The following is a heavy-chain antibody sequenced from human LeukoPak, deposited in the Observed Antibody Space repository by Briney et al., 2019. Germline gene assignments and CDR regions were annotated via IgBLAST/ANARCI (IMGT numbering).Heavy chain of an antibody. J-gene: IGHJ4*02. Sequence: SETLSLTCTVSGSSISSSSYYWGWIRQPPGKGLEWIGSIYYSGSTYYNPSLKSRVTISVDMSKNQFSLKLSSVTAADTAVYYCARSVVGADRGYYFDYWGQGTLVTVSS. CDR1: GSSISSSSYY. CDR3: ARSVVGADRGYYFDY. CDR2: IYYSGST. V-gene: IGHV4-39*07. D-gene: IGHD1-26*01.